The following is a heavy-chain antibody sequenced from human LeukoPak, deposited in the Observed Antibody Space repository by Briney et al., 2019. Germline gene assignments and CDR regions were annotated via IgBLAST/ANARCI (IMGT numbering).Heavy chain of an antibody. D-gene: IGHD3-10*01. V-gene: IGHV1-2*02. CDR2: INPNSGGT. J-gene: IGHJ6*02. CDR3: ARAVMVRGVMSTYGMDV. Sequence: ASVKVSCKASGYTFTGYYMHWVRQAPGQGLEWMGWINPNSGGTNYAQKLQGRVTMTRDTSISTAYMELSRLRSGDTAVYYCARAVMVRGVMSTYGMDVWGQGTTVTVSS. CDR1: GYTFTGYY.